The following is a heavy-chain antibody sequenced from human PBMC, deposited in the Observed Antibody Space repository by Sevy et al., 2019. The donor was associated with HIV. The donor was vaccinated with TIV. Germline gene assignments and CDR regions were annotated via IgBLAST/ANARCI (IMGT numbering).Heavy chain of an antibody. CDR1: DYTFSTQG. Sequence: ASVKVSCKASDYTFSTQGFNWVRQAPGQGLEWMGWISAYIGNTKYAQKFQGRVTMTTDTSTSTAYMELRSLTSDDTAVYYCARDWAPGYYYDAIGVKRDYYFDYWGQGTLVTVSS. CDR2: ISAYIGNT. J-gene: IGHJ4*02. V-gene: IGHV1-18*01. CDR3: ARDWAPGYYYDAIGVKRDYYFDY. D-gene: IGHD3-22*01.